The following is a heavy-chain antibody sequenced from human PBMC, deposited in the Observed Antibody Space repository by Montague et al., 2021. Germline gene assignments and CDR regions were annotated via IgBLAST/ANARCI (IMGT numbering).Heavy chain of an antibody. J-gene: IGHJ4*02. V-gene: IGHV4-39*01. CDR1: GGSISSSNYH. Sequence: SETLSLTCIVSGGSISSSNYHWGWIRQPPGKGLEWIGSITYTGNTYYNPSLKSRVTMSVDTSRNQFSLKLTSVTAADTAVYYCARLDIVLIYWGFGYWGQGTLVTGSS. CDR2: ITYTGNT. D-gene: IGHD2-8*01. CDR3: ARLDIVLIYWGFGY.